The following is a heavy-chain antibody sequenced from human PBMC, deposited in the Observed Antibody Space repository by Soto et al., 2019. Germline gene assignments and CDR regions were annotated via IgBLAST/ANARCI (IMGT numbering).Heavy chain of an antibody. CDR1: GGSISSGGYY. CDR2: IYYSGST. J-gene: IGHJ5*02. V-gene: IGHV4-31*03. Sequence: SETLSLTCTVSGGSISSGGYYLSWIRQHPGKGLEWIGYIYYSGSTYYNPSLKSRVTISVDTSKNQFSLELSSVTAADTAVYYCASIYDSSGYYYGNNWFDPWGQGTLLTVSS. CDR3: ASIYDSSGYYYGNNWFDP. D-gene: IGHD3-22*01.